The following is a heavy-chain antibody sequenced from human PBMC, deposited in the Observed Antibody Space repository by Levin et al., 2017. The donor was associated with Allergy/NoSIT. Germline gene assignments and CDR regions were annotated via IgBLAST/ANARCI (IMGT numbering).Heavy chain of an antibody. CDR3: ARHIGSGGTWDGPWFWYIDL. D-gene: IGHD2-15*01. CDR1: GYSFTDYW. V-gene: IGHV5-51*01. J-gene: IGHJ2*01. Sequence: ASVKVSCKGSGYSFTDYWIGWVRQMPGKGLEWMGIIYPGDSHTRYNPSFEGHVTISADKSTGTAYLQWSSLRASDTAMYYCARHIGSGGTWDGPWFWYIDLWGRGTLVTVSS. CDR2: IYPGDSHT.